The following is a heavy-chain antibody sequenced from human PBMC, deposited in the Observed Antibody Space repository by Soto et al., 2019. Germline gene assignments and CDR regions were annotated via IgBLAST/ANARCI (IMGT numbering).Heavy chain of an antibody. CDR1: GGPISSYY. CDR3: ARDQGSYYYYYGMDV. CDR2: IYYSGST. Sequence: SETLSLTCTVSGGPISSYYWSWIRQPPGKGLGWIGYIYYSGSTSYNPSLKGRVTISVDTSKNQFSLKLSSVTAADTAVYYCARDQGSYYYYYGMDVWGQGTTVTVSS. V-gene: IGHV4-59*01. J-gene: IGHJ6*02.